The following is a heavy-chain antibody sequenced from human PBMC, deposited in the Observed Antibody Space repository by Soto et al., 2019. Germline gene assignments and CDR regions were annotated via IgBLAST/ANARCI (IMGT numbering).Heavy chain of an antibody. CDR3: AREEAARIERWFDP. J-gene: IGHJ5*02. CDR1: GGSINTINNY. CDR2: ISYSGST. D-gene: IGHD6-6*01. V-gene: IGHV4-30-4*01. Sequence: SETLSLTCTVSGGSINTINNYWSWIRQPPGKGLEWIGFISYSGSTYYNPSLMSRLTISLDTSTNRFSLKLTSVTAADTAVYYCAREEAARIERWFDPWGQGTPVTVSS.